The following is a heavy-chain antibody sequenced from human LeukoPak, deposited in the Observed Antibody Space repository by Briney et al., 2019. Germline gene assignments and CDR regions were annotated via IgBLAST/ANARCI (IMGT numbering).Heavy chain of an antibody. CDR3: VKDRTTSYFDY. D-gene: IGHD4-17*01. J-gene: IGHJ4*02. Sequence: SGGSLRLSCAASGFSFSSYGTHWVRQAPGKGLEWVAVIWYDGSNKYYADSVKGRFTISRDNSKNTLYLQMNSLRAEDTAVYYCVKDRTTSYFDYWGQGTLVTVSS. V-gene: IGHV3-33*06. CDR1: GFSFSSYG. CDR2: IWYDGSNK.